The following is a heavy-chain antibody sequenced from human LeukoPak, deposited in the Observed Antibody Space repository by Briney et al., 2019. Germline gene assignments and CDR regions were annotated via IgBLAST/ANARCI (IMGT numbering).Heavy chain of an antibody. CDR2: IYHSGTT. CDR3: ARATARVHLYGDTFDY. Sequence: SETLSLTCDVSDYSISSGYYWAWLRQPPGKGLEWIGAIYHSGTTKYTPPLKSRVTISVDTSKNQFSLKLTSVTAADTAVYYCARATARVHLYGDTFDYWGQGTLVAVSS. CDR1: DYSISSGYY. D-gene: IGHD5-24*01. J-gene: IGHJ4*02. V-gene: IGHV4-38-2*01.